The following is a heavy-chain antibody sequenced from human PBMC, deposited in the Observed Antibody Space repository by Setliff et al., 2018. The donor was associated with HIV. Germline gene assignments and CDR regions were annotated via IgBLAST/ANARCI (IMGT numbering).Heavy chain of an antibody. D-gene: IGHD1-26*01. CDR2: INSAERT. V-gene: IGHV3-23*01. CDR3: AKGSPLVGAPPTDI. Sequence: GGSLRLSCAASGFSFSNYAMTWVRQAPGKGLEWVSTINSAERTFYAKSVKGRFTISRDNSKSTLYLQVSSLRANDTALYYCAKGSPLVGAPPTDIWGQGTMVTVSS. J-gene: IGHJ3*02. CDR1: GFSFSNYA.